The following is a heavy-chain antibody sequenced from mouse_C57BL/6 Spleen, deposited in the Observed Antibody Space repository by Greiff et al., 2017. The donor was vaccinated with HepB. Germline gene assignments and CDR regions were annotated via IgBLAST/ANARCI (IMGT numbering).Heavy chain of an antibody. Sequence: VQLQQSGAELVRPGTSVKLSCKASGYTFTSYWMHWVKQRPGQGLEWIGVIDPSDSYTNYNQKFKGKATLTVDTSSSTAYMQLSSLTSEDSAVYYCARRRNYYGSSPSFDYWGQGTTLTVSS. CDR1: GYTFTSYW. CDR2: IDPSDSYT. V-gene: IGHV1-59*01. CDR3: ARRRNYYGSSPSFDY. J-gene: IGHJ2*01. D-gene: IGHD1-1*01.